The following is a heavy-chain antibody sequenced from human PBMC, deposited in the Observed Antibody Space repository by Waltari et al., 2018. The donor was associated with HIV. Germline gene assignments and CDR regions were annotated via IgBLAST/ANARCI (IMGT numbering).Heavy chain of an antibody. V-gene: IGHV3-7*01. D-gene: IGHD3-3*01. CDR2: IKQDGSGK. CDR3: ARDLKDYDFWSPVDV. J-gene: IGHJ6*02. CDR1: GFTFSTDW. Sequence: EVQLVESGGGLVQPGGSLRLSCAASGFTFSTDWMTWVGQAPGKGLEWLANIKQDGSGKNNANSVKGRFTVSRDNNKKSLYLQMSSLRAEDTAVYYCARDLKDYDFWSPVDVWGQGTTVTVSS.